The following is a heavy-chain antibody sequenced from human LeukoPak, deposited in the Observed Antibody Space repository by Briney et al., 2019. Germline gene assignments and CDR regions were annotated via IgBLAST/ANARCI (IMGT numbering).Heavy chain of an antibody. J-gene: IGHJ4*02. V-gene: IGHV3-21*04. CDR3: ARGGQWLVRRPFDY. D-gene: IGHD6-19*01. CDR1: GFTFSSYS. CDR2: ISSSSSYI. Sequence: PGGSLRLSCAASGFTFSSYSMNWVRQAPGKGLEWVSSISSSSSYIYYADSVKGRFTISRDNAKNSLYLQMNSLRAEDTAVYYCARGGQWLVRRPFDYWGQGTLVTVSS.